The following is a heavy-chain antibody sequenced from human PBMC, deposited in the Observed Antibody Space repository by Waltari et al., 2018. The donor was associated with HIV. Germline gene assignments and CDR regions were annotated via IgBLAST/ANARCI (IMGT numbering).Heavy chain of an antibody. CDR1: GITFYNYW. CDR2: IKDDGSEK. Sequence: EEQLMKSGGGLTQSAGSLRLSCAAQGITFYNYWMVWVRQTPVKGLEGVTHIKDDGSEKYYMGSVQGRFAISRDNAKNSMVLQMNSLTAEDTAVYYCARIGTFPHNYAINFWGQGTTVTVSS. CDR3: ARIGTFPHNYAINF. V-gene: IGHV3-7*01. D-gene: IGHD1-26*01. J-gene: IGHJ6*02.